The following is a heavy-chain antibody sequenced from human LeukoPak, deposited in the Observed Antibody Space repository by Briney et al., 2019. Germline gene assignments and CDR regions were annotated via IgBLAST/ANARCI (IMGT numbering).Heavy chain of an antibody. Sequence: GGSLRLSCAASGLTVSNNYMSWVRQAPGKGLEWVSVIYSGGSTYYADSVRGRFTISRDNSKNTLYLQMNSLRAEDTAVYYCARTNGELDYWGQGTLVTVSS. J-gene: IGHJ4*02. CDR2: IYSGGST. V-gene: IGHV3-53*01. D-gene: IGHD7-27*01. CDR3: ARTNGELDY. CDR1: GLTVSNNY.